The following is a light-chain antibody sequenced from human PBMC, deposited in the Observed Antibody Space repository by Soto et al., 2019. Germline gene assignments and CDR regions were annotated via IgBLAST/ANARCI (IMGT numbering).Light chain of an antibody. CDR1: ALPKQY. J-gene: IGLJ3*02. CDR2: KDS. CDR3: QSADSSGTWV. Sequence: SYELTQPPSVSVSPRQTTRITCSGDALPKQYAYWYQQKPGQAPVLVIFKDSARPSGIPERFSGSSSGTTVTLTISGVQAEDEADYYCQSADSSGTWVFGGGTKLTVL. V-gene: IGLV3-25*01.